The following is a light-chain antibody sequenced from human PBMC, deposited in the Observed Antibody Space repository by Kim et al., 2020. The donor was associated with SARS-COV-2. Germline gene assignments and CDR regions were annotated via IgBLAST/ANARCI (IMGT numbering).Light chain of an antibody. CDR3: QHYMTYPLT. CDR1: QSVNSW. CDR2: KAS. Sequence: VSVGDRVPISCRASQSVNSWLAWYQQKSGKAPKLLIYKASSLESGVPSRFSGSGYGTEFTLTISNMQPDEFATYYCQHYMTYPLTFGGGTKVEIK. V-gene: IGKV1-5*03. J-gene: IGKJ4*01.